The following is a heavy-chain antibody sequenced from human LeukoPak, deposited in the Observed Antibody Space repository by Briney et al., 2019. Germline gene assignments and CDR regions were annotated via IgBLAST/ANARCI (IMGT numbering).Heavy chain of an antibody. CDR3: ARDRGGIVDY. CDR1: GYTFTSYY. D-gene: IGHD2-15*01. J-gene: IGHJ4*02. CDR2: INPSGGSK. Sequence: ASVKVSCKASGYTFTSYYMHWARQAPGQGLEWMGIINPSGGSKSYAQKFQGRVTMTRDTSTSTVYMELSSLRSEDTAVYYCARDRGGIVDYWGQGTLVTVSS. V-gene: IGHV1-46*01.